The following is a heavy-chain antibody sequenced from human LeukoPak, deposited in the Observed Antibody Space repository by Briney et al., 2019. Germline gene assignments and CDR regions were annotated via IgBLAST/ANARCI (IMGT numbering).Heavy chain of an antibody. Sequence: SETLSLTCTVSGGSINSDYWIWIRQPPGKGLEWIGNVFHTGNTNYSPSLRSRVTISLDTSKNQFSLSLRSATAADTAVYYCARATVTYDFWSGYPSYFDSWGQGTLVTVSS. V-gene: IGHV4-59*01. D-gene: IGHD3-3*01. CDR3: ARATVTYDFWSGYPSYFDS. CDR1: GGSINSDY. CDR2: VFHTGNT. J-gene: IGHJ4*02.